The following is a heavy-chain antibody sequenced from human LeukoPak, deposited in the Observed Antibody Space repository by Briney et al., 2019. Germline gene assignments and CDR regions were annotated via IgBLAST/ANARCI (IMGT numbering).Heavy chain of an antibody. Sequence: GGSLRLSCAASGFTFSSYGMHWVRQAPGKGLEWVAVIWYDGSNKYYADSVKGRFTISRDNSKNTLYLQMNSLRAEDTAVYYCAREYPPRYYYDSSGYLDYGGQGTLVTVSS. CDR2: IWYDGSNK. CDR3: AREYPPRYYYDSSGYLDY. CDR1: GFTFSSYG. J-gene: IGHJ4*02. D-gene: IGHD3-22*01. V-gene: IGHV3-33*01.